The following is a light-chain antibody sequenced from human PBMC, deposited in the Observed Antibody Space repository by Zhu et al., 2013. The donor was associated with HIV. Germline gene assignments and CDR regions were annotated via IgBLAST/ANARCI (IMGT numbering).Light chain of an antibody. V-gene: IGLV2-18*02. Sequence: QSALTQPPSVSGSPGQSVAISCTGTSSDVGSYNRVSWYQQPPGTAPKLMIYEVSNRPSGVPDRFSGSKSGNTASLTISGLQAEDEADYYCCSYASSSTVVFGGGTKLTVL. J-gene: IGLJ2*01. CDR2: EVS. CDR3: CSYASSSTVV. CDR1: SSDVGSYNR.